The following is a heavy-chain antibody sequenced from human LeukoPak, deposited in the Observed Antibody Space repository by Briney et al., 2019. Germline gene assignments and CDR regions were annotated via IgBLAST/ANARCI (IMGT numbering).Heavy chain of an antibody. D-gene: IGHD3-22*01. Sequence: GGSLRLSCAASGFTFSSYAMRWVRQAPGKGLEWVAVISYDGSNKYYADSVKGRFTISRANSKNTLYLQMNSMRAEDTAVYYCARVSSYYCDSRGFDYWGQGTLLTVSS. CDR3: ARVSSYYCDSRGFDY. CDR2: ISYDGSNK. CDR1: GFTFSSYA. J-gene: IGHJ4*02. V-gene: IGHV3-30-3*01.